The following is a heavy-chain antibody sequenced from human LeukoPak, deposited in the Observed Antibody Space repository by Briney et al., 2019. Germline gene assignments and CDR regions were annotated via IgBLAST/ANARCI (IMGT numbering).Heavy chain of an antibody. D-gene: IGHD6-19*01. CDR2: INPNSGGT. V-gene: IGHV1-2*02. Sequence: ASVKVSCKASGYTFTSYDINWVRQAPGQGLEWMGWINPNSGGTNYAQKFQGKVTMTRDTSISTAYMELSRLRSDDTAVYYCARARRVSLQWLPKSNWFDPWGQGTLVTVSS. CDR3: ARARRVSLQWLPKSNWFDP. CDR1: GYTFTSYD. J-gene: IGHJ5*02.